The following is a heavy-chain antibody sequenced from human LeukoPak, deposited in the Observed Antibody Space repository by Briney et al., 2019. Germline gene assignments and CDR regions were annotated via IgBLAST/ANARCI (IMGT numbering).Heavy chain of an antibody. CDR3: ARVMYSCSSTSCSNYYYYGMTS. Sequence: ASVKVSCKASGYTFTGYYMHWVRQAPGQGLEWMGWINPNSGGTNYAQKFQGRVTMTRDTSISTAYMELSRLRSDDTAVYYCARVMYSCSSTSCSNYYYYGMTSGAKGPRSPSP. J-gene: IGHJ6*02. D-gene: IGHD2-2*01. CDR2: INPNSGGT. V-gene: IGHV1-2*02. CDR1: GYTFTGYY.